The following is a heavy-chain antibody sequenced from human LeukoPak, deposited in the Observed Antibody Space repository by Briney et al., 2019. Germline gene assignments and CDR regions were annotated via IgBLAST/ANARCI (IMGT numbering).Heavy chain of an antibody. J-gene: IGHJ4*02. V-gene: IGHV4-39*01. CDR3: ARTPYSSGWYLFDL. D-gene: IGHD6-19*01. CDR1: GGSSSSSNYY. Sequence: SETLSPTCTVSGGSSSSSNYYWGWIRQPPGKGLEWIGSIYYSGSTYYNPSLKSRVTISVDTSKNQFSLKLSSVTAADTAVYYCARTPYSSGWYLFDLWGQGTLVTVSS. CDR2: IYYSGST.